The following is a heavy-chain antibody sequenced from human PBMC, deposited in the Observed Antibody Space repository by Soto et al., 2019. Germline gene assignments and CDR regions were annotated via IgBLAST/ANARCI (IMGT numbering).Heavy chain of an antibody. CDR1: VFTFISYA. CDR2: ISGSGGST. Sequence: GWSLRLSCAASVFTFISYAMSWVRQAPGKGLEWVSAISGSGGSTYYADSVKGRFTISRDNSKNTLYLQMNSLRAEDTAVYYCAKDSGYCSGGSCYYVGNWFDPWGQGTLVTVSS. J-gene: IGHJ5*02. D-gene: IGHD2-15*01. V-gene: IGHV3-23*01. CDR3: AKDSGYCSGGSCYYVGNWFDP.